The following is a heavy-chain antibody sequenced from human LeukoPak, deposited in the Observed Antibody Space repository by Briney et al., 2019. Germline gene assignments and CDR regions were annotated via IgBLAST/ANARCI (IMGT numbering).Heavy chain of an antibody. D-gene: IGHD5-24*01. V-gene: IGHV4-59*08. J-gene: IGHJ4*02. CDR2: IYYSGST. CDR1: RGSLSSDY. CDR3: ARLGNRDGYNYFLDY. Sequence: SEILSLTCTVSRGSLSSDYWTWIRQPPGKRLQWIGYIYYSGSTNYNPSLKSRVTISVDTSKNQFSLKLTSVTAADTAVYYCARLGNRDGYNYFLDYWGQGILVTVSS.